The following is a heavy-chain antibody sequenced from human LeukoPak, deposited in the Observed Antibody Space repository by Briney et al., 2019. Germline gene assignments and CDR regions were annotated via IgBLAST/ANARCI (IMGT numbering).Heavy chain of an antibody. CDR2: IYYSGTT. Sequence: PSETLSLTCKVSGVSMSRYYWSWIRQSPGRGLEWIGYIYYSGTTNYNPSLKGRVTMSLDTSKNYVSLNLTSMSAADTAVYYCARDPRESSGYQTFDSWGQGILVVVSS. D-gene: IGHD3-22*01. J-gene: IGHJ4*02. V-gene: IGHV4-59*01. CDR3: ARDPRESSGYQTFDS. CDR1: GVSMSRYY.